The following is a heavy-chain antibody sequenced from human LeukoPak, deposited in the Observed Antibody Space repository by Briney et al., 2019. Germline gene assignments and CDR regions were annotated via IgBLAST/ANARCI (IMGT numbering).Heavy chain of an antibody. CDR3: ARVDATTMPYYFDY. J-gene: IGHJ4*02. V-gene: IGHV4-31*03. Sequence: SETLSLTCTVSGGSISSGGYYWSWIRQHPGKGLEWSGYIYYSGSTYYNPSLKSRVTISVDTSKNQFSLKLSSVTAAGTAVYYCARVDATTMPYYFDYWGQGTLVTVSS. D-gene: IGHD5-12*01. CDR1: GGSISSGGYY. CDR2: IYYSGST.